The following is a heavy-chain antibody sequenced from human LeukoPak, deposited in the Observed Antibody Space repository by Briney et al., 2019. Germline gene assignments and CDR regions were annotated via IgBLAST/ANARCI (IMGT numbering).Heavy chain of an antibody. D-gene: IGHD6-13*01. J-gene: IGHJ4*02. CDR3: AREVAAAGTRGRYFDY. CDR1: GGSISSSSYY. CDR2: IYYSGST. Sequence: SETLSLTCTVSGGSISSSSYYWGWIRQHPGKGLEWIGYIYYSGSTYYNPSLKSRVTISVDTSKNQFSLKLSSVTAADTAVYYCAREVAAAGTRGRYFDYWGQGTLVTVSS. V-gene: IGHV4-31*03.